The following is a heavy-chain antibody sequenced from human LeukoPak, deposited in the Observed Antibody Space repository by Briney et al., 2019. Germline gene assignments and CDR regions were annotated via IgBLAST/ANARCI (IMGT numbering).Heavy chain of an antibody. V-gene: IGHV3-7*01. J-gene: IGHJ4*02. CDR3: ARDPTGSPFDY. CDR1: GLTFSSYA. D-gene: IGHD3-10*01. CDR2: IKQDGSEK. Sequence: GGSLRLSCAASGLTFSSYAMSWVRQAPGKGLEWVANIKQDGSEKYYVDSVKGRFTISRDNAKNSLYLQMNSLRAEDTAVYYCARDPTGSPFDYWGQGTLVTVSS.